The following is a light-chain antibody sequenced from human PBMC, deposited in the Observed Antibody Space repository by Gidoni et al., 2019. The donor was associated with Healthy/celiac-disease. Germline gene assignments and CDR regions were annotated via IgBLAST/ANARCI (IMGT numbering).Light chain of an antibody. CDR3: NSRDSSGNLYV. J-gene: IGLJ1*01. Sequence: SSELTQDPAVSVALGQTVRSTCQGDSLRSYYASWYQQKPGQAPVLVIYGKNNRPSGIPDRSSGSSSGNTASLTITGAQAEDEADYYCNSRDSSGNLYVFGTGTKVTVL. CDR2: GKN. V-gene: IGLV3-19*01. CDR1: SLRSYY.